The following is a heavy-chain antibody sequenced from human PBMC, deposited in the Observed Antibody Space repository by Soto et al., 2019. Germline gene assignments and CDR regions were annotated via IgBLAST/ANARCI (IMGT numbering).Heavy chain of an antibody. CDR2: INHSGST. CDR3: ARPNTVDYYDSSGYSGLDAFDI. V-gene: IGHV4-34*01. J-gene: IGHJ3*02. D-gene: IGHD3-22*01. Sequence: GKGLEWIGEINHSGSTNYTPSLKSRVTISVDTSKNQFSLKLSSVTAADTAVYYCARPNTVDYYDSSGYSGLDAFDIWGQGTMGT.